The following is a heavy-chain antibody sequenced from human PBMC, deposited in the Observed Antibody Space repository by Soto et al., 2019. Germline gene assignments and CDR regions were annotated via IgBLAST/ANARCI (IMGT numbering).Heavy chain of an antibody. CDR2: IYSGGST. CDR1: GFIVSSNY. CDR3: VAGSNGADC. D-gene: IGHD2-8*01. J-gene: IGHJ4*02. V-gene: IGHV3-53*02. Sequence: EVQLVETGGGLIQPGGSLRLSCAASGFIVSSNYMSWVRQAPGKGLDWVSVIYSGGSTYHADSVKGRFTTSRENSKHPLYLQMTNLRAEDTAVYYCVAGSNGADCWGQGNLVTVSS.